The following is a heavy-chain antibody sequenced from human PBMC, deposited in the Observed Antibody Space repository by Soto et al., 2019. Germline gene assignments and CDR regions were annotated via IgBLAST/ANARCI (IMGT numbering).Heavy chain of an antibody. D-gene: IGHD2-2*01. J-gene: IGHJ4*02. CDR1: GASITNYY. V-gene: IGHV4-59*01. Sequence: SETLSLTCTVSGASITNYYWSWIRQPPGKGLEWIGYIYYSGTTNYNPSLKSRLTISVDTSKDQFTLKLTSVTAADTAVYYCALFCSRTSCYGHWDYWGTGSLVTVS. CDR2: IYYSGTT. CDR3: ALFCSRTSCYGHWDY.